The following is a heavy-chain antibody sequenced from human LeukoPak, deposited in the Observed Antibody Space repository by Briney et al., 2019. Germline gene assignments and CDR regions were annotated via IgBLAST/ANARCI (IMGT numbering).Heavy chain of an antibody. CDR1: GDSISNYY. V-gene: IGHV4-59*01. D-gene: IGHD1-1*01. CDR3: ARTLNPGTSDY. J-gene: IGHJ4*02. CDR2: IHSRGTT. Sequence: SETLSLTCTVSGDSISNYYWSWIRQPPGKGLEWIAYIHSRGTTNYNPSLKSRVAISLDTSKNQFSLKVSSITAADTAMYYCARTLNPGTSDYWGQGTLVTVSS.